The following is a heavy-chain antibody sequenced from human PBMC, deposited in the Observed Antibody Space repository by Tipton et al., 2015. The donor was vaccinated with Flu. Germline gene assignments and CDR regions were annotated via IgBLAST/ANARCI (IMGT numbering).Heavy chain of an antibody. Sequence: TLSLTCTVSGASISSESYYWGWIRQPPGKGLEWIGNIYHSGSTNYNPSLKSRVTISLDKSKNQFSLNLSSVTAADTAVYYCASFISEYNWNYGEGLDYWGQGTLVTVSS. V-gene: IGHV4-39*07. CDR2: IYHSGST. D-gene: IGHD1-7*01. J-gene: IGHJ4*02. CDR1: GASISSESYY. CDR3: ASFISEYNWNYGEGLDY.